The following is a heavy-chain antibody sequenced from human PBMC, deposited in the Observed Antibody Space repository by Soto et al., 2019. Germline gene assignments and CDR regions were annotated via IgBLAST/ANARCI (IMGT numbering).Heavy chain of an antibody. CDR2: INHSGST. D-gene: IGHD3-22*01. CDR1: GGSFSGYY. V-gene: IGHV4-34*01. J-gene: IGHJ6*02. Sequence: SETLSLTCAVYGGSFSGYYWSWIRQPPGKGLEWIGEINHSGSTNYNPSLKSRVTISVDTSKNQFSLKLSSVTAADTAVYYCARGRMDYYDSSGYYSVEGYYYGMDVWGQGTTVTVSS. CDR3: ARGRMDYYDSSGYYSVEGYYYGMDV.